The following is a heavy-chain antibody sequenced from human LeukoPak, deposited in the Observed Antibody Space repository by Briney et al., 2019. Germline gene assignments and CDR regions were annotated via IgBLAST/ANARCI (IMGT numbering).Heavy chain of an antibody. CDR3: ARASGRVAYDFDY. CDR2: INHSGST. J-gene: IGHJ4*02. Sequence: MTSETLSLTCAVYGGSFSGYYWSWIRLPPGKGLEWIGEINHSGSTNYNPSLKSRVTISVDTSKNQFSLKLSSVTAADTAVYYCARASGRVAYDFDYWGQGTLVTVSS. D-gene: IGHD3-16*01. CDR1: GGSFSGYY. V-gene: IGHV4-34*01.